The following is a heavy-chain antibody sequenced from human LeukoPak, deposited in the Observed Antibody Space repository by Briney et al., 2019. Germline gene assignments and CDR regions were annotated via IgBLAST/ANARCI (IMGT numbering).Heavy chain of an antibody. CDR3: AKGDYGGNSHTFDI. J-gene: IGHJ3*02. CDR2: ILYDGSNK. D-gene: IGHD4-23*01. Sequence: GGSLRLSCAASGLTFSAFAMHWVRQAPGKGLEWVAVILYDGSNKYYADSVKGRLTISRDNSKNTLSLQVNSLRSEDTAVYFCAKGDYGGNSHTFDIWGQGTMVTVSS. V-gene: IGHV3-30*18. CDR1: GLTFSAFA.